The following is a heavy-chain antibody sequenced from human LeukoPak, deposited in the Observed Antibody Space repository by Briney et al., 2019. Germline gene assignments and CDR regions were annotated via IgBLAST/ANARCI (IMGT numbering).Heavy chain of an antibody. V-gene: IGHV1-2*02. CDR3: ARGVAEQLHYYYYYMDV. D-gene: IGHD5-18*01. Sequence: GASVKVSCKASGYTFTGYYMHWVRQASGQGLEWMGWINPNSGGTNYAQKFQGRVTMTRDTSISTAYMELSSLRSEDTAVYYCARGVAEQLHYYYYYMDVWGKGTTVTVSS. J-gene: IGHJ6*03. CDR1: GYTFTGYY. CDR2: INPNSGGT.